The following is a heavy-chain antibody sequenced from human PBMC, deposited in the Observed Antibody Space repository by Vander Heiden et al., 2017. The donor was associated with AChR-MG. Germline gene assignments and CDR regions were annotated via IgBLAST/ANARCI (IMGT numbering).Heavy chain of an antibody. CDR2: ISGSGGST. CDR3: AKELVGGTTISRFDY. J-gene: IGHJ4*02. V-gene: IGHV3-23*01. Sequence: EVQLLESGGGSVQPGGSLSFSCAAPGFTFSSSAMSWVRQAPGKGLEWVSAISGSGGSTFYADSVKGLFTISRDNSKNTLYLQMNSLRAEDTAVYYCAKELVGGTTISRFDYWGQGTLVTVSS. CDR1: GFTFSSSA. D-gene: IGHD1-1*01.